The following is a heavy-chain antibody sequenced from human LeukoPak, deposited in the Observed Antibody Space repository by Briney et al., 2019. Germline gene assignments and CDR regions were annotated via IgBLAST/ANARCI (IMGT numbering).Heavy chain of an antibody. CDR3: ARRIAAAAAPYYFDH. D-gene: IGHD6-13*01. Sequence: GGSLRLSCAASGFTFSSYWMHWVRQAPGKGLLWVSRINSDGSSTSYADSVKGRFTISRDNAKNTLYLQMNSLRAEDTAVYYCARRIAAAAAPYYFDHWGQGTLVTVSS. CDR2: INSDGSST. J-gene: IGHJ4*02. V-gene: IGHV3-74*01. CDR1: GFTFSSYW.